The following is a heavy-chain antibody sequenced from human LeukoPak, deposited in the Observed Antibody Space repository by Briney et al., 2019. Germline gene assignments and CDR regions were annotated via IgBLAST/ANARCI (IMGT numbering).Heavy chain of an antibody. V-gene: IGHV3-21*01. CDR2: ISSSSSYI. J-gene: IGHJ4*02. CDR1: GFTFSSYS. CDR3: ARGLGAGNDC. Sequence: GGSLRLSCAASGFTFSSYSMNWVRQAPGKGLEWVSSISSSSSYIYYADSVKGRFTISRDNAKNSLCLQMNSLRAEDTAVYYCARGLGAGNDCWGQGTLVTVSS. D-gene: IGHD1-26*01.